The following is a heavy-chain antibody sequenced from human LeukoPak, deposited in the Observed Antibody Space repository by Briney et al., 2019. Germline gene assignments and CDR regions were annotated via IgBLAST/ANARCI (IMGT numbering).Heavy chain of an antibody. CDR3: ARGTYSSGWYVTYYYYMDV. CDR1: GGSISSSSYY. Sequence: SETLSLTCTVSGGSISSSSYYWGWIRQPPGKGLEWIGSIYYSGSTYYNPSLKSRVNISVDTSKNQFSLKLSSVTAADTAVYYCARGTYSSGWYVTYYYYMDVWGKGTTVTVSS. D-gene: IGHD6-19*01. CDR2: IYYSGST. V-gene: IGHV4-39*07. J-gene: IGHJ6*03.